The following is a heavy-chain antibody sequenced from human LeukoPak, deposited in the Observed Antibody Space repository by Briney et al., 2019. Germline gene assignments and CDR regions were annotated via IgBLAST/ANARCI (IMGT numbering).Heavy chain of an antibody. Sequence: GGSLRLSCAVSGFTFTNYWMHWVRQVPGKGLVRVSRINPDGSGTSHADSVKGRFTISRDNAKNTLYLQMNSLRAEDTAVYYCARDSGSGSYSGYWGLGTLVTVSS. J-gene: IGHJ4*02. V-gene: IGHV3-74*01. CDR3: ARDSGSGSYSGY. D-gene: IGHD3-10*01. CDR1: GFTFTNYW. CDR2: INPDGSGT.